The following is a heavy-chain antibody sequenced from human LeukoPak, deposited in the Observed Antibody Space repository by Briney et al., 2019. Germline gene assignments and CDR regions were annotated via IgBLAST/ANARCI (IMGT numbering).Heavy chain of an antibody. CDR3: ARRNREDYYDSSGYYNH. J-gene: IGHJ5*02. CDR2: IYYSGST. D-gene: IGHD3-22*01. Sequence: SETLSLTCAVYGGSFSGYYWSWIRQHPGKGLEWIGYIYYSGSTYYNPSLKSRVTISVDTSKNQFSLKLSSVTAADTAVYYCARRNREDYYDSSGYYNHWGQGTLVTASS. CDR1: GGSFSGYY. V-gene: IGHV4-31*11.